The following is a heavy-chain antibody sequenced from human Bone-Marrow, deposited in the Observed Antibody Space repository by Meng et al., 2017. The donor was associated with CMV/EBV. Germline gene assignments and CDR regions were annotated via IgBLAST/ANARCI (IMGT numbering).Heavy chain of an antibody. CDR1: GGSISNYY. CDR2: IYYSGST. V-gene: IGHV4-59*01. D-gene: IGHD1-7*01. J-gene: IGHJ6*02. Sequence: SEPLSLTCTVSGGSISNYYWSWIRQPPGKGLEWIGYIYYSGSTNYNPSLKSRVTISLDTSKNQFSLKLSSVTAADTAVYYCARLKLSAYYYYGMDVWGQGTTVTVSS. CDR3: ARLKLSAYYYYGMDV.